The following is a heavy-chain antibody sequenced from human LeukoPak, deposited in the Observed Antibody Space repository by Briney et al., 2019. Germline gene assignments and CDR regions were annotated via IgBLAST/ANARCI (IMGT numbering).Heavy chain of an antibody. CDR2: IKQDGSEK. CDR1: GFTFSSYW. CDR3: ARSHRLLWFGELSY. J-gene: IGHJ4*02. Sequence: PGGSLRLSCAASGFTFSSYWMSWVRQAPGKGLEWVANIKQDGSEKYYVDSVKGRFTISRDNAKNSLYLQMNSLRAEDTAVYYCARSHRLLWFGELSYWGRGTLVTVSS. D-gene: IGHD3-10*01. V-gene: IGHV3-7*01.